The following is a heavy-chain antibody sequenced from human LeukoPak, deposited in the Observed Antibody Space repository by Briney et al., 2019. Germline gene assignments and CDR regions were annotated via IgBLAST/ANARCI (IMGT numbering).Heavy chain of an antibody. CDR2: IIPIFGTA. D-gene: IGHD2-2*01. J-gene: IGHJ3*02. Sequence: SVKVSCKASGGTFSSYAISWVRQAPGQGLEWMGGIIPIFGTANYAQKFQGRVTMTTDTSTSTAYMELRSLRSDDTAVYYCARRYCSSTSCYLNAFDIWGQGTMVTVSS. V-gene: IGHV1-69*05. CDR1: GGTFSSYA. CDR3: ARRYCSSTSCYLNAFDI.